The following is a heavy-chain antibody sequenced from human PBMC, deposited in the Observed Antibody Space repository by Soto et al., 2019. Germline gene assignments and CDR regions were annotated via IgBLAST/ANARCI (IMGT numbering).Heavy chain of an antibody. CDR2: TYQSGSA. Sequence: SETLSLTCTVSGGSITSGGYSWTWIRQSPGKGLEWIGYTYQSGSAYYNPSLKSRVTISVDRSKNQFSLNLISVTAADTAVYYCARDYYGMDVWGQGTTVA. CDR1: GGSITSGGYS. CDR3: ARDYYGMDV. V-gene: IGHV4-30-2*06. J-gene: IGHJ6*02.